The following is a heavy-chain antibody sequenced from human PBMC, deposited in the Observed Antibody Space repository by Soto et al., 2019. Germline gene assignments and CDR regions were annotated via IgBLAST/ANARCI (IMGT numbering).Heavy chain of an antibody. V-gene: IGHV4-59*12. D-gene: IGHD2-15*01. CDR2: IYYSGST. J-gene: IGHJ4*02. Sequence: ETLSLTCTVSGGSISSYYWSWIRQPPGKGLEWIGYIYYSGSTNYNPSLKSRVTISVDTSKNQFSLKLSSVTAADTAVYYCANALPGFCGGGRCSSIGEDFWGQGTLVTVSS. CDR3: ANALPGFCGGGRCSSIGEDF. CDR1: GGSISSYY.